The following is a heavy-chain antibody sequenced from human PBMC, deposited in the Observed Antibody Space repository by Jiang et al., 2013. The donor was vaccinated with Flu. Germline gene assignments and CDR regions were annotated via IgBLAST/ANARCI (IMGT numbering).Heavy chain of an antibody. Sequence: QSGAEVKKPGAXVKVSCKVSGYTLTELSMHWVRQAPGKGLEWMGGFDPEDGETIYAQKFQGRVTMTEDTSTDTAYMELSSLRSEDTAVYYCATFTYYYDSSGWSGRRAFDIWGQGTMVTVSS. CDR3: ATFTYYYDSSGWSGRRAFDI. CDR1: GYTLTELS. J-gene: IGHJ3*02. V-gene: IGHV1-24*01. D-gene: IGHD3-22*01. CDR2: FDPEDGET.